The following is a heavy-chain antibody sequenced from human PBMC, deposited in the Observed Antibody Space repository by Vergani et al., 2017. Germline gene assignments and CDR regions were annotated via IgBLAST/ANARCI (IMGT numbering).Heavy chain of an antibody. CDR1: GGTFSSYA. Sequence: QVQLVQSGAEVKKPGSSVKVSCKASGGTFSSYAISWVRQAPGQGLEWMGGIIPIFGTANYAQKFLGRVTITADESTSTAYMELSSLRSEDTAVYYCARTVTTGRYYYYYYMDVWGKGTTVTVSS. CDR2: IIPIFGTA. J-gene: IGHJ6*03. D-gene: IGHD4-17*01. V-gene: IGHV1-69*01. CDR3: ARTVTTGRYYYYYYMDV.